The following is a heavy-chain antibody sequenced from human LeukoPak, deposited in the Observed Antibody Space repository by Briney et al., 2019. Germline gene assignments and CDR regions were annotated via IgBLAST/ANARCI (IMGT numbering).Heavy chain of an antibody. CDR2: ISAYNGNT. J-gene: IGHJ6*04. Sequence: ASVTVSCKASGYTFTSYGISWVRQAPGQGLQWMGWISAYNGNTNYVQKLQGRVTMTTDTSTSTAYMELRSLRSDDTAVYYCARDRDSSSWPDYYYYGMDVWGKGTTVTVSS. CDR1: GYTFTSYG. V-gene: IGHV1-18*01. CDR3: ARDRDSSSWPDYYYYGMDV. D-gene: IGHD6-13*01.